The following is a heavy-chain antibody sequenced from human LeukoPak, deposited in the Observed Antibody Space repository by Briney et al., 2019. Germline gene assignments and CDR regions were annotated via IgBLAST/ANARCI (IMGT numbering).Heavy chain of an antibody. CDR3: ASRYYFDY. J-gene: IGHJ4*02. V-gene: IGHV4-39*07. CDR2: IYYSGST. CDR1: GGSISSSSYY. Sequence: SETLSLTCTVSGGSISSSSYYWGWIRQPPGKGLEWIGSIYYSGSTYYTPSLKSRVTISLHTSKNQFSLKLRSVTAADTAVYYCASRYYFDYWGQGSLVTVSS.